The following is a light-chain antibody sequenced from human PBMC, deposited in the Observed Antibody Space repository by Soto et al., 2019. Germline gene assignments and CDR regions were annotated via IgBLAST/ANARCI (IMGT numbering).Light chain of an antibody. CDR3: QQYNTWYT. CDR1: QSVNTK. Sequence: ETVMTQSPATLSVSPGERATLSCRASQSVNTKLAWYQHKVGQAPRLLIYGASTRATGIPTRFSGSGSGTDFTLTISSLQSEDVAIYFCQQYNTWYTFGQGTKLEIK. CDR2: GAS. J-gene: IGKJ2*01. V-gene: IGKV3-15*01.